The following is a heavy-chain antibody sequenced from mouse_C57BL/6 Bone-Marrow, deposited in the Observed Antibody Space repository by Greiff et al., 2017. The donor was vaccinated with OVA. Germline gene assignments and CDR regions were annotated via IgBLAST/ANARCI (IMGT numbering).Heavy chain of an antibody. J-gene: IGHJ4*01. CDR3: ARQLRLRYYAMDY. CDR1: GYSITSDY. Sequence: EVKLQESGPGLAKPSQTLSLTCSVTGYSITSDYWNWIRKFPGNKLEYMGYISYSGSTYYNPSLKSRISITRVTSKNQYYLQLNSVTTEDTATYYCARQLRLRYYAMDYWGQGTSVTVSS. D-gene: IGHD3-2*02. CDR2: ISYSGST. V-gene: IGHV3-8*01.